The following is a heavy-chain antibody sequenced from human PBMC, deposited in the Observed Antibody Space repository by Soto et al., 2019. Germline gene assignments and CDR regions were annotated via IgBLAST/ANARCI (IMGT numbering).Heavy chain of an antibody. D-gene: IGHD2-21*02. CDR1: GFSLSTSGVG. J-gene: IGHJ6*02. Sequence: QITLKESGPTLVKPTQTLTLTCTFSGFSLSTSGVGVGWIRQPPGKDLAWLALIYWDDDKRYSPSLRSRLTINKDTSKNQVVRTMTNLDPVDTATYSCIQSRCGGDCLQSYASHYYYGMDVWGQGTTVTVSS. CDR2: IYWDDDK. V-gene: IGHV2-5*02. CDR3: IQSRCGGDCLQSYASHYYYGMDV.